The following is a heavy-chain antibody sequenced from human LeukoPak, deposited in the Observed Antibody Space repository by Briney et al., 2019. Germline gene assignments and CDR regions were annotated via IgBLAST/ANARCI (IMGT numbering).Heavy chain of an antibody. Sequence: GASVKVSCKASGYTFTGYYMHWVRQAPGQGLEWMGWINPNSGGTNYAQKFQGWVTMTRDTSISTAYMELSRLRSDDTAVYYCARAGSQGIADSWFDPWGQGTLVTVSS. CDR3: ARAGSQGIADSWFDP. CDR1: GYTFTGYY. CDR2: INPNSGGT. D-gene: IGHD6-13*01. J-gene: IGHJ5*02. V-gene: IGHV1-2*04.